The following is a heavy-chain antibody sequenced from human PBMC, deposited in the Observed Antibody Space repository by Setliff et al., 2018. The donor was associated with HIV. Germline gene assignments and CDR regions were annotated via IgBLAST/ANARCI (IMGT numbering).Heavy chain of an antibody. D-gene: IGHD3-22*01. V-gene: IGHV4-31*03. J-gene: IGHJ4*02. CDR3: ARAFYYDSSVDY. CDR2: TYHSGST. CDR1: GGSISSGTYY. Sequence: PSETLSLTCTVSGGSISSGTYYWTWIRQHPGKGLEWIGYTYHSGSTYYNPSLKSRLTISVDTSKNQFSLKLGSVTAADTAFYYCARAFYYDSSVDYWGQGTLVTVSS.